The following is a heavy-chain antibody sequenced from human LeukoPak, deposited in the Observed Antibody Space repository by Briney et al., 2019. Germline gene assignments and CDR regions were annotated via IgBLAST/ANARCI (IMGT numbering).Heavy chain of an antibody. D-gene: IGHD6-19*01. V-gene: IGHV1-69*01. J-gene: IGHJ4*02. CDR3: AQKGDGIAVAGVDY. CDR1: GGTFNSYA. Sequence: ASVKVSCKASGGTFNSYAISWVRQAPGEGLEWIGGIIPIFGTANYAQKFQGRVTITADESTSTPYMELSSLRSEDTAVYYCAQKGDGIAVAGVDYWGQGTLVTVSS. CDR2: IIPIFGTA.